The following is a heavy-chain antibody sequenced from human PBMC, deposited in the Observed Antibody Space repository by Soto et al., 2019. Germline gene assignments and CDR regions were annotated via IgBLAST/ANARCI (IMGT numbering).Heavy chain of an antibody. Sequence: SETLSLTCAVYGGSFSGNYWTWLRQPPGKGLEWIGEMDHSGTTNYNPSLKSRVTISIDTSKNHFSLTLTSVTAADTAVYYCARGSVYSGYYYYYGMDVWGQGTTVTVSS. V-gene: IGHV4-34*01. CDR1: GGSFSGNY. CDR3: ARGSVYSGYYYYYGMDV. D-gene: IGHD1-26*01. J-gene: IGHJ6*02. CDR2: MDHSGTT.